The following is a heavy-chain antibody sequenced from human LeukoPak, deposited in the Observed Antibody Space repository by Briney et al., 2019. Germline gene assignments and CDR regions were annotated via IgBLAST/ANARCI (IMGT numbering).Heavy chain of an antibody. J-gene: IGHJ4*02. CDR1: GFTVSGTH. CDR2: IYTGGTT. D-gene: IGHD3-16*01. V-gene: IGHV3-53*01. CDR3: ARDQATSGGGLDS. Sequence: PGGSLRLSCAASGFTVSGTHMSWVRQAPGKGLEWVSAIYTGGTTYYSDSVEGRFTISRDKSKNTLCLQMDSLRVEDTAVYYCARDQATSGGGLDSWGQGTLVTVSS.